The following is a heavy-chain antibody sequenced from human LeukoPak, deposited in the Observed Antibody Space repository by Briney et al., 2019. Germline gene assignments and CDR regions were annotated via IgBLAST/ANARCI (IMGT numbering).Heavy chain of an antibody. Sequence: ASVKVSCKASGYTFTSYYMHWVRQTPGQGLEWMGIINPSGGSTSYAQKFQGRVTMTRNTSISTAYMELSSLRSEDTAVYYCARDYYGSRSSSFDPWGQGTLVTVSS. D-gene: IGHD3-10*01. CDR3: ARDYYGSRSSSFDP. CDR1: GYTFTSYY. J-gene: IGHJ5*02. V-gene: IGHV1-46*01. CDR2: INPSGGST.